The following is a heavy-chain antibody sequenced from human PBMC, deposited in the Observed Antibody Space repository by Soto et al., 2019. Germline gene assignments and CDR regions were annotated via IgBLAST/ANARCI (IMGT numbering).Heavy chain of an antibody. Sequence: QVQLVESGGGLVKPGGLLRLSCAASGFTFSDSFMSWSRQTPGKGLEWFSYISGRDGNIYYADSVRGRFTISRDNSKNSVYLQIDTLRAEDTAVYYCAGDQGLNYSAVWGKGTTVTVS. J-gene: IGHJ6*03. CDR2: ISGRDGNI. V-gene: IGHV3-11*01. D-gene: IGHD1-7*01. CDR1: GFTFSDSF. CDR3: AGDQGLNYSAV.